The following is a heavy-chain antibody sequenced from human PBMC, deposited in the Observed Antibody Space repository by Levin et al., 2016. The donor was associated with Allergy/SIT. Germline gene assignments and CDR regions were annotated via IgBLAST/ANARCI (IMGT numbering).Heavy chain of an antibody. V-gene: IGHV4-34*01. CDR1: GGSFSGYY. CDR3: ARSSTRSRRGVPDY. CDR2: INHSGST. J-gene: IGHJ4*02. D-gene: IGHD2-2*01. Sequence: SETLSLTCAVYGGSFSGYYWSWIRQPPGKGLEWIGEINHSGSTNYNPSLKSRVTISVDTSKNQFSLKLSSVTAADTAVYYCARSSTRSRRGVPDYWGQGTLVTVSS.